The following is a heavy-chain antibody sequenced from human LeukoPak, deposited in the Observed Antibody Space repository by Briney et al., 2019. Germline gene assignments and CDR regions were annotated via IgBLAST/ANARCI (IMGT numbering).Heavy chain of an antibody. D-gene: IGHD3-3*01. V-gene: IGHV3-23*01. J-gene: IGHJ4*02. CDR1: GFTFSSYA. CDR2: ISGSGGST. Sequence: GGSLRLSCAASGFTFSSYAMSWVRQAPGKGLEWVSAISGSGGSTYYADSVKGRFTISRDNPKNTLYLQMNSLRAEDTAVYYCAKVSKRITIFGVVIIGGCYFDYWGQGTLVTVSS. CDR3: AKVSKRITIFGVVIIGGCYFDY.